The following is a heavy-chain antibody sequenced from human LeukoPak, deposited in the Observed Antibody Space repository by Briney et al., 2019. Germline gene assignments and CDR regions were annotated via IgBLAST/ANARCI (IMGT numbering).Heavy chain of an antibody. CDR3: ARSPLRQRGPGGYDY. J-gene: IGHJ4*02. CDR2: IIPIFGTA. V-gene: IGHV1-69*01. CDR1: GGTFSSYA. Sequence: ASVKVSCKASGGTFSSYAISWVRQAPGQGLEWMGGIIPIFGTANYAQKFQGRVTITADESTSTAYTELSSLRSEDTAVYYCARSPLRQRGPGGYDYWGQGTLVTVSS. D-gene: IGHD4-17*01.